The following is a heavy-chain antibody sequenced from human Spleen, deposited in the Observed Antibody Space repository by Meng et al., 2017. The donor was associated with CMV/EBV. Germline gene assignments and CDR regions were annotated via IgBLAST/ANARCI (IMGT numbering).Heavy chain of an antibody. CDR1: GFTFSSYS. V-gene: IGHV3-48*04. J-gene: IGHJ4*02. Sequence: GESLKISCAASGFTFSSYSMNWVRQAPGKGLEWVSYISKSSSPIYYADSVKGRFTISRDNAKNSLYLQMNSLRGEDTAVYYCARGATIFGVVNWAFDYWGQGTLVTVSS. CDR2: ISKSSSPI. D-gene: IGHD3-3*01. CDR3: ARGATIFGVVNWAFDY.